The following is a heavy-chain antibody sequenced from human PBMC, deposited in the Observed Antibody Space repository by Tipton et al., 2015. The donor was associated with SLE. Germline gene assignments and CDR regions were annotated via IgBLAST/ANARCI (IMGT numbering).Heavy chain of an antibody. J-gene: IGHJ3*01. CDR2: VYYTGST. CDR3: ARNGGKYGANAFDF. CDR1: GASINTYY. V-gene: IGHV4-59*01. D-gene: IGHD2-8*01. Sequence: GLVKPSETLSLTCSVSGASINTYYWSWIRQPPGKGLEWIGFVYYTGSTTYSPSLKSRVTISLDTSKKQFSLRLSSVTAADTAVYYCARNGGKYGANAFDFWGRGTRVTVSS.